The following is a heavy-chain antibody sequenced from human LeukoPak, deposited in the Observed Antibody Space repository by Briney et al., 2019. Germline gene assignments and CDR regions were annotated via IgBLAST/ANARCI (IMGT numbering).Heavy chain of an antibody. V-gene: IGHV3-30*02. Sequence: GGSLRLSCAASGFTFSSYGMHWVRQAPGKGLEWVAFIRYDGSNKYYADSVKGRFTISRDNSKNTLYLQMNSLRAEDTAVYYCAKGSTSYYGSGSYYNGGVYWGQGTLVTVSS. CDR2: IRYDGSNK. J-gene: IGHJ4*02. CDR1: GFTFSSYG. D-gene: IGHD3-10*01. CDR3: AKGSTSYYGSGSYYNGGVY.